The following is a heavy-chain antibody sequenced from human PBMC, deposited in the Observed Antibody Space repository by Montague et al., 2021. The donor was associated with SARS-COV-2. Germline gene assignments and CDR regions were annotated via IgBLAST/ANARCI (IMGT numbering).Heavy chain of an antibody. CDR2: ISYDGSNK. V-gene: IGHV3-30*04. CDR1: GFTFNSYA. J-gene: IGHJ4*02. Sequence: SLRLSCAASGFTFNSYAMHWVRQAPGKGLEWVAVISYDGSNKYYVDSVKGRFTISRDNSKNTLYLQMNSLRAEDTAVYYCAREGLGNYYDSSGYYPFDYWGQGTLVTVSS. D-gene: IGHD3-22*01. CDR3: AREGLGNYYDSSGYYPFDY.